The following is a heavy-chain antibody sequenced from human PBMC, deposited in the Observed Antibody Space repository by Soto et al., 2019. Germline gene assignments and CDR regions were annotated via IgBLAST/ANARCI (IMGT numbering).Heavy chain of an antibody. CDR1: GGSISSGHNY. J-gene: IGHJ4*02. Sequence: QMQVQESGPGLVKPSQTLSLTCTVSGGSISSGHNYWSWIRQPPGKGLEWIGYMYYSGKTYYNPSLKSRVSIPVDTSKNQFFLKLSSVTAADTAVYYCARDRGYYFDYWGQGTLVTVSS. CDR3: ARDRGYYFDY. V-gene: IGHV4-30-4*01. CDR2: MYYSGKT. D-gene: IGHD3-10*01.